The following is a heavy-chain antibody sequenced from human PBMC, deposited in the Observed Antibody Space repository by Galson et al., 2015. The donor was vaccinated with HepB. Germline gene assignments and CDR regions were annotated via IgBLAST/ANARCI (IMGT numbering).Heavy chain of an antibody. CDR1: GFTFSSYG. CDR3: ARANPDYSNYYNWFDP. J-gene: IGHJ5*02. V-gene: IGHV3-33*01. D-gene: IGHD4-11*01. Sequence: SLRLSCAASGFTFSSYGMHWVRQAPGKGLEWVAVIWYDGSNKYYADSVKGRFTISRDNSKNTLYLQMNSLRAEDTAVYYCARANPDYSNYYNWFDPWGQGTLVTVSS. CDR2: IWYDGSNK.